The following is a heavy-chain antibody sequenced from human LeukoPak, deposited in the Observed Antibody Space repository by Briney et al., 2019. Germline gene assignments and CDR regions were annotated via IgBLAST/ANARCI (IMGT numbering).Heavy chain of an antibody. V-gene: IGHV4-39*07. Sequence: PSETLSLTCTVSGGSISSSSYYWGWIRQPPGTGLEWIGSIYHSGSTYYNPSLKSRVTISVDTSKNQFSLKLSSVTAADTAVYYCARSYGSGSSRADFDYWGQGTLVTVSS. CDR3: ARSYGSGSSRADFDY. J-gene: IGHJ4*02. CDR1: GGSISSSSYY. CDR2: IYHSGST. D-gene: IGHD3-10*01.